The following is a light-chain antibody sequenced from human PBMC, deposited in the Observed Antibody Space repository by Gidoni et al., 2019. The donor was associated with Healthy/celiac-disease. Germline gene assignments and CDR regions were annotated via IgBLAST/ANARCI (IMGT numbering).Light chain of an antibody. CDR3: QQYYTWT. J-gene: IGKJ1*01. V-gene: IGKV4-1*01. CDR2: WAS. Sequence: DIVMTQSPDSLAVSLGERATINCKSSQSVLSSSNNKNYLAWYQQKQGQPPNLLIYWASTRESRVPDRFSGSGSGTAFTLTISSLQAEDVSFYYCQQYYTWTFGQXTKVEIK. CDR1: QSVLSSSNNKNY.